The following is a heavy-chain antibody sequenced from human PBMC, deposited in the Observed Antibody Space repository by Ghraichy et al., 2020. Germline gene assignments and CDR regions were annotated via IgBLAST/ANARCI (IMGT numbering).Heavy chain of an antibody. CDR3: AKARRQGMQANHYYGMDV. V-gene: IGHV3-23*01. D-gene: IGHD2-8*01. Sequence: VSVISGSGDNTYYADSVKGRFAISRDNSKNTLYLQMNSRRGEDTAVYYCAKARRQGMQANHYYGMDVWGQ. CDR2: ISGSGDNT. J-gene: IGHJ6*02.